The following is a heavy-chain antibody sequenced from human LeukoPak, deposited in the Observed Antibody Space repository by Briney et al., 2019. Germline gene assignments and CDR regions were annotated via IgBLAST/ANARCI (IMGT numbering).Heavy chain of an antibody. CDR1: GYSFTSDW. CDR3: ARHRYCSGGSCYSDY. Sequence: GESLKISCKGSGYSFTSDWIAWVRQMPGKGLEWMGIIYPGDSDTRYSPSFQGQVTISADKSISTAYLQWSSLKASDTAMYYCARHRYCSGGSCYSDYWGQGTLVTVSS. V-gene: IGHV5-51*01. CDR2: IYPGDSDT. J-gene: IGHJ4*02. D-gene: IGHD2-15*01.